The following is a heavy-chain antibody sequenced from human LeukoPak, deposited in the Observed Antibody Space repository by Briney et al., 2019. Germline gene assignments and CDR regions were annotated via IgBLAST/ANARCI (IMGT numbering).Heavy chain of an antibody. V-gene: IGHV3-21*01. Sequence: GGSLRLSCAASGFTFTNYNMNWVRQAPGKGLEWVSSITTSSTYIYYTDSVKGRFTISRDNAENSLYLQMNSLRADDTAVYYCSGSGWTTDAFDIWGQGTMVTVSS. D-gene: IGHD6-19*01. CDR1: GFTFTNYN. CDR2: ITTSSTYI. CDR3: SGSGWTTDAFDI. J-gene: IGHJ3*02.